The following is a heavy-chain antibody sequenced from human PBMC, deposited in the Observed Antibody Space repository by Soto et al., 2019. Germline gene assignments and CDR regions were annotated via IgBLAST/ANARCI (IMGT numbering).Heavy chain of an antibody. Sequence: PSETLSLTCAVSGYSISSGYYWGWIRQPPGKGLEWIGSIYHSGSTYYNPSLKSRVTISVDTSKNQFSLKLSSVTAADTAVYYCARGWSSGWFDPWGQGTLVTVSS. D-gene: IGHD1-26*01. CDR3: ARGWSSGWFDP. V-gene: IGHV4-38-2*01. J-gene: IGHJ5*02. CDR2: IYHSGST. CDR1: GYSISSGYY.